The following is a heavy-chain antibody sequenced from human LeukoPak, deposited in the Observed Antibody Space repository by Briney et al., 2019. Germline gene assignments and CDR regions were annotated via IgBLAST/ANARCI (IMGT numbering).Heavy chain of an antibody. J-gene: IGHJ5*02. CDR3: ARGGIGWGDWFDP. D-gene: IGHD3-16*01. CDR2: IYYSGST. CDR1: GGSASSSSYH. V-gene: IGHV4-39*07. Sequence: ASEPLSLTCTVSGGSASSSSYHWGWIRQPPGKGLEWIASIYYSGSTYYNPSLKSRVTISVDTSMKQLSLKLSSVTAADTAVYYCARGGIGWGDWFDPWGQGTLVTVSS.